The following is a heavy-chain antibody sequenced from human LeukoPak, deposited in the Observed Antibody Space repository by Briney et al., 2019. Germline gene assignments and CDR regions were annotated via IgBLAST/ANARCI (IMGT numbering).Heavy chain of an antibody. Sequence: PGGSLRLSCTTSGFALSNYAMSWFRQAPGKGLEWVSGISGVNTYYADSVKGRFTISRDNSKNVLSLQMSRLRAEDTAVYYCAKDICTSPRCLLYSDSWGQGTLVTVSS. CDR2: ISGVNT. V-gene: IGHV3-23*01. CDR1: GFALSNYA. D-gene: IGHD2-8*01. CDR3: AKDICTSPRCLLYSDS. J-gene: IGHJ4*02.